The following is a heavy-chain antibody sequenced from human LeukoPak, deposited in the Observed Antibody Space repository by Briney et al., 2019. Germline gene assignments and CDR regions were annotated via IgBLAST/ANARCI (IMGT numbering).Heavy chain of an antibody. CDR1: GGSITIYY. Sequence: PSETLSLTCTVSGGSITIYYWSWIRQPAGKGLEWIGRIYTSGSTNYNPSLKSRVTISVDTSKNQFSLKLSSVTAADTAVYYCATHIVVVPAADHDDAFDIWGQGTMVTVSS. V-gene: IGHV4-4*07. CDR3: ATHIVVVPAADHDDAFDI. J-gene: IGHJ3*02. D-gene: IGHD2-2*01. CDR2: IYTSGST.